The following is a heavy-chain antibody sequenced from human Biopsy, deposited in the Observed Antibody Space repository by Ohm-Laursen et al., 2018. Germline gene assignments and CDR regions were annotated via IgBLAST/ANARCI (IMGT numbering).Heavy chain of an antibody. V-gene: IGHV3-30*18. Sequence: SLRLSCSASGFTLTDSGMHWARQAPGKGLEWVALISYDGSYKNYGDSVKGRFTISRDNSKNTLYLQMNSLRPEDTAVYYCAKQEGVAYGDIDYWGQGTLVTVSP. CDR2: ISYDGSYK. CDR3: AKQEGVAYGDIDY. CDR1: GFTLTDSG. J-gene: IGHJ4*02. D-gene: IGHD3-10*01.